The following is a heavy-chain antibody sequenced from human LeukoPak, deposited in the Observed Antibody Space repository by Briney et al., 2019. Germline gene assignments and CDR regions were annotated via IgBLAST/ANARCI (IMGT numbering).Heavy chain of an antibody. CDR3: ARVPETYYDILTGYSYYYYGMDV. Sequence: GGSLRLSCAASGFTFSSYSMNWVRQPPGKGLEWVSSISSSRSYIYYADSVKGRLTISRDNATNSLYLQMNSLRAEDTAVYYCARVPETYYDILTGYSYYYYGMDVWGQGTTVTVSS. CDR2: ISSSRSYI. V-gene: IGHV3-21*01. D-gene: IGHD3-9*01. J-gene: IGHJ6*02. CDR1: GFTFSSYS.